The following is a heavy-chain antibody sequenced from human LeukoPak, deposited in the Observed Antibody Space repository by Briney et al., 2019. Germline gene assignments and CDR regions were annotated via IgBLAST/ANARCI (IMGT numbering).Heavy chain of an antibody. CDR1: GFTVSSNY. CDR2: ISGSGDNT. V-gene: IGHV3-23*01. J-gene: IGHJ4*02. Sequence: GGSLRLSCAASGFTVSSNYMSWVRQAPGKGLEWVSTISGSGDNTYYADSVKGRFTISRDNSKNTLYLQMNRLRAEDTAVYYCAKVTYGSGTYGAFDYWGQGTLVTVSS. CDR3: AKVTYGSGTYGAFDY. D-gene: IGHD3-10*01.